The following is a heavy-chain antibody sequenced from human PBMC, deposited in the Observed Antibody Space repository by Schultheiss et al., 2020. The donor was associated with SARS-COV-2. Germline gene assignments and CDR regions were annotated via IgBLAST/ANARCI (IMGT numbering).Heavy chain of an antibody. J-gene: IGHJ6*02. CDR2: IWYDGSNK. Sequence: GESLKISCAASGFTFSSYGMHWVRQAPGKGLEWVAVIWYDGSNKYYADSVKGRFTISRDNSKNTLYLQMNSLKTEDTAVYYCTTDPRWLSSPYYYYGMDVWGQGTTVTVSS. CDR3: TTDPRWLSSPYYYYGMDV. V-gene: IGHV3-33*08. CDR1: GFTFSSYG. D-gene: IGHD5-12*01.